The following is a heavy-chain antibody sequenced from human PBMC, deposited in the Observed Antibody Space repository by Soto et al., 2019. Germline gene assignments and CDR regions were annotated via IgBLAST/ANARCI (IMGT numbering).Heavy chain of an antibody. Sequence: SETLSLTCTVSGGSVISGSYYWSWIRQPPGKGLEWIGYIYYSGSTNYNPSLKSRVTISVDTSKNQFSLKLSSVTAADTAAYYCARVEPYYYGSGLFGWFDPWGQGALVTVSS. V-gene: IGHV4-61*01. CDR1: GGSVISGSYY. J-gene: IGHJ5*02. CDR2: IYYSGST. CDR3: ARVEPYYYGSGLFGWFDP. D-gene: IGHD3-10*01.